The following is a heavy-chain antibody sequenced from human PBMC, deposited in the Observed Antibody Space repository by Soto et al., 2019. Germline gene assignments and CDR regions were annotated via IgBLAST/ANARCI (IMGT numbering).Heavy chain of an antibody. Sequence: GGSLRLSCAASGFTFSSYAMSWVRQAPGKGLEWVPAISGSGGSTYYADSVKGRFTISRDNSKNTLYLQMNSLRAEDTAVYYCAKMPVLMVYADFDYWGQGTLVTVSS. CDR3: AKMPVLMVYADFDY. J-gene: IGHJ4*02. CDR1: GFTFSSYA. V-gene: IGHV3-23*01. D-gene: IGHD2-8*01. CDR2: ISGSGGST.